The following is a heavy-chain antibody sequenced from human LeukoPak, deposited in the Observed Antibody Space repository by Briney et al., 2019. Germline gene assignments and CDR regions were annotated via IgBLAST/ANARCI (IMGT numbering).Heavy chain of an antibody. J-gene: IGHJ6*02. CDR1: GFTFSSYA. CDR3: AKSQGSGYRCATPCQMGYGMDV. CDR2: ISGSGGST. Sequence: SGGSLRLSCAASGFTFSSYAMSWVRQAPGKGLEWVSAISGSGGSTYYADSVKGRFTISRDNSKNTLYLQMNGLRAEDTAVYYCAKSQGSGYRCATPCQMGYGMDVWGQGTTVTVSS. D-gene: IGHD3-22*01. V-gene: IGHV3-23*01.